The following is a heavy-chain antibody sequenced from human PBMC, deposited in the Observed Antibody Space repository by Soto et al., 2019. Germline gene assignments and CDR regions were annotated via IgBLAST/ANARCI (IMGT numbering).Heavy chain of an antibody. Sequence: ASVKVSCKASGYTFTSYHISWVRQAPGQGLEWMGWISAYNGNTNYAQKLQGRVTMTTDTSTSTAYMELSRLRSDDTAVYYCARGSQLRYFDWLTAPTPNNWFDPWGQGTLVTVSS. V-gene: IGHV1-18*01. CDR2: ISAYNGNT. CDR1: GYTFTSYH. D-gene: IGHD3-9*01. J-gene: IGHJ5*02. CDR3: ARGSQLRYFDWLTAPTPNNWFDP.